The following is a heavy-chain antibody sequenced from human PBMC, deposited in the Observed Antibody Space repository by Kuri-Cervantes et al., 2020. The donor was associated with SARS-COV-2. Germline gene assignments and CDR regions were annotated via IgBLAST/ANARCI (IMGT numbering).Heavy chain of an antibody. D-gene: IGHD6-13*01. CDR2: ISSSSSYI. J-gene: IGHJ4*02. V-gene: IGHV3-21*01. CDR3: ARDFLLLAAQDY. CDR1: GFTFSSYS. Sequence: GESLKISCAASGFTFSSYSMNWVRQAPGKGLEWVSSISSSSSYIYYAGSVKGRFTISRDNAKNSLYLQMNSLRAEDTAVYYCARDFLLLAAQDYWGQGTLVTVSS.